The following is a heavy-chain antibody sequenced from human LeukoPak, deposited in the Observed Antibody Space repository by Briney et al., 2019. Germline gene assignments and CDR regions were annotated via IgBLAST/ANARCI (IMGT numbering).Heavy chain of an antibody. CDR3: ARLVDLGLGYASDI. V-gene: IGHV4-38-2*02. D-gene: IGHD3-16*01. Sequence: SETLSLTCTVSGGSISSYYWGWIRQPPGKGLEWIGSIYHSGSTYYNPSLKSRVTISVDTSKNQFSLKLSSVTAADTAVYYCARLVDLGLGYASDIWGQGTMVTVSS. J-gene: IGHJ3*02. CDR1: GGSISSYY. CDR2: IYHSGST.